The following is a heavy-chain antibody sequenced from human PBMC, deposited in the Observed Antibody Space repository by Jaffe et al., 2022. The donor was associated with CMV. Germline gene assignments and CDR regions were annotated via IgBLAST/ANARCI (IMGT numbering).Heavy chain of an antibody. Sequence: QLQLQESGPGLVKPSETLSLTCTVSGGSISSSSYYWGWIRQPPGKGLEWIGSIYYSGSTYYNPSLKSRVTISVDTSKNQFSLKLSSVTAADTAVYYCARHFTGLGWELPIPLDYWGQGTLVTVSS. D-gene: IGHD1-26*01. CDR1: GGSISSSSYY. J-gene: IGHJ4*02. CDR3: ARHFTGLGWELPIPLDY. V-gene: IGHV4-39*01. CDR2: IYYSGST.